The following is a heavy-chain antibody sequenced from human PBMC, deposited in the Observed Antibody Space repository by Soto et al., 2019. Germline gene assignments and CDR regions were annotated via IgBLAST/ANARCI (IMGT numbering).Heavy chain of an antibody. CDR2: ISTNTGNT. V-gene: IGHV1-18*01. CDR1: GYTFTGYG. CDR3: ARGVVVVAAAMFRYFDL. J-gene: IGHJ2*01. D-gene: IGHD2-2*01. Sequence: QVQLVQSGTEVKKPGASVKVSCRASGYTFTGYGISWVRQAPGQGLEWMGWISTNTGNTKYAQKLQGRVTMTKDTSPNSVFMELRSLRSDDTAVYYCARGVVVVAAAMFRYFDLWGRGTLVTVSS.